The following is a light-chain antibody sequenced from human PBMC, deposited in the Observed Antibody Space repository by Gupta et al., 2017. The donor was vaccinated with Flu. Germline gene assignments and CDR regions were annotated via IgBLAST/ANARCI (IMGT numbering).Light chain of an antibody. V-gene: IGKV1-39*01. CDR2: GAS. CDR1: KKIRKY. CDR3: RQTYSRPWS. J-gene: IGKJ1*01. Sequence: SAFLFCSVGDRVTNTCRARKKIRKYFSSYQQKGGVGPKLLIYGASTLESGVPSTFSGSGSGTDFTLTISRLQPEDFATYYCRQTYSRPWSFGQGTEV.